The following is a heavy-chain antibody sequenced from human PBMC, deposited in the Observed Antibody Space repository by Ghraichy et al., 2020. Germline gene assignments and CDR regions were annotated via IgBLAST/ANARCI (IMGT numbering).Heavy chain of an antibody. D-gene: IGHD3-16*01. Sequence: GESLNISCAASGFTFSDYYMSWIRQAPGKGLEWVSYISSSSSYTNYADSVKGRFTISRDNAKNSLYLQMNSLRAEDTAVYYCAREYYDYVWVRGWFDPWGQGTLVTVSS. V-gene: IGHV3-11*06. J-gene: IGHJ5*02. CDR2: ISSSSSYT. CDR3: AREYYDYVWVRGWFDP. CDR1: GFTFSDYY.